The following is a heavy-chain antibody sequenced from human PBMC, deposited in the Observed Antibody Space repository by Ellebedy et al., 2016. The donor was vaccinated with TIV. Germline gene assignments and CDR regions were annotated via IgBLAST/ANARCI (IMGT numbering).Heavy chain of an antibody. J-gene: IGHJ4*02. CDR3: ARVAVGATPALGDPYYFDY. Sequence: ASVKVSCXASGYTFTGYYMHWVRQAPGQGLEWMGWINPNSGGTNYAQKFQGRVTITADESTSTAYMELSSLRSEDTAVYYCARVAVGATPALGDPYYFDYWGQGTLVTVSS. CDR2: INPNSGGT. D-gene: IGHD1-26*01. CDR1: GYTFTGYY. V-gene: IGHV1-2*02.